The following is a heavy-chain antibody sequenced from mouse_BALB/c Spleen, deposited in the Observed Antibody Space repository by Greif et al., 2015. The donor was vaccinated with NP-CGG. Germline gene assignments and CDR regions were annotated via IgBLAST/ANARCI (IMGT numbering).Heavy chain of an antibody. CDR3: ARRLRDAMDY. J-gene: IGHJ4*01. CDR1: GYTFTSYW. D-gene: IGHD1-1*01. CDR2: INPSTGYT. V-gene: IGHV1-7*01. Sequence: QVQLQQSGAELAKPGASVKMSCKASGYTFTSYWMHWVKQRPGQGLEWIGYINPSTGYTEYNQKFKDKATLTADKSSSTAYMQLSSLTSEDSAVYYCARRLRDAMDYWGQGTSVTVSS.